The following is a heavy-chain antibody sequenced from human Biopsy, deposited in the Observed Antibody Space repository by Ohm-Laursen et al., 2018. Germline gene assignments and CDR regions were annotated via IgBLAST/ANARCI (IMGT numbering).Heavy chain of an antibody. CDR3: ATTTMDTSGWYGNYFDS. CDR1: SGSISSYY. J-gene: IGHJ4*02. Sequence: GTLSLTCTVSSGSISSYYWSWIRQPPGKGLEWIGYISYSGNTNYNPSLKSRVTMSVDTSKDQFSLKVYSVTAADTAIYYCATTTMDTSGWYGNYFDSWGQGALVTVSS. V-gene: IGHV4-59*08. CDR2: ISYSGNT. D-gene: IGHD6-19*01.